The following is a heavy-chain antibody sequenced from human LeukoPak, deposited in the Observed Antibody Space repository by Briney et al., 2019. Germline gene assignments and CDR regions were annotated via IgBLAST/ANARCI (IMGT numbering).Heavy chain of an antibody. D-gene: IGHD3-22*01. V-gene: IGHV4-31*03. CDR2: IYYSGST. CDR3: ARAYYDSSGYYYFQH. J-gene: IGHJ1*01. Sequence: SETLSLTCTVSSGSISSGGYYWSWIRQHPGKGLEWIGYIYYSGSTYYNPSLKSRVTISVDTSKNQFSLKLSSVTAADTAVYYCARAYYDSSGYYYFQHWGQGTLVTVSS. CDR1: SGSISSGGYY.